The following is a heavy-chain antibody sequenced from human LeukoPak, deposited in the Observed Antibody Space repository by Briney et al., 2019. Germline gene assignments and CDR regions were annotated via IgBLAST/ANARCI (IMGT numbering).Heavy chain of an antibody. Sequence: PSETLSLTCTVSDGSISIYYWSWIRQPAGKGLEWIGRIYTSGSTNYNPSLKSRVTMSVDTSKNQFSLKLSSVTAAATAVYYRAKAYTSGCSADDFHMWGRDPMLSVSS. V-gene: IGHV4-4*07. D-gene: IGHD6-19*01. CDR1: DGSISIYY. CDR3: AKAYTSGCSADDFHM. J-gene: IGHJ3*02. CDR2: IYTSGST.